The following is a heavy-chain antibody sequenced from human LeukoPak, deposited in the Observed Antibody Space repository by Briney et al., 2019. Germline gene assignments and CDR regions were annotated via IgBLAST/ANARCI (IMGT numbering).Heavy chain of an antibody. D-gene: IGHD6-19*01. Sequence: SETLSLTCAVYGGSFSGYYWSWLRQPPGKGLEWIGEINHSGSTNYNPSLKSRVTISVDTSKNQFSLKLSSVTAADTAVYYCARGGIAVAGTKRARDYWGQGTLVTVSS. CDR2: INHSGST. CDR3: ARGGIAVAGTKRARDY. V-gene: IGHV4-34*01. CDR1: GGSFSGYY. J-gene: IGHJ4*02.